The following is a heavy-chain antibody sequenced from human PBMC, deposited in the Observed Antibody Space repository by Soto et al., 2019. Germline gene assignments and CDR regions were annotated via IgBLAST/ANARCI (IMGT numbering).Heavy chain of an antibody. CDR2: INPSDGST. CDR1: GYTFTRYY. V-gene: IGHV1-46*01. CDR3: ARSAHIVVVAAAITYGWFGP. Sequence: ASVKVSCKASGYTFTRYYMYWVRQAPGQGLEWMGIINPSDGSTTYAQKFQGRVTMTRDTSTSTVYMQLSSLRSEDTAVYFCARSAHIVVVAAAITYGWFGPWGPGTLVTVSS. J-gene: IGHJ5*02. D-gene: IGHD2-2*02.